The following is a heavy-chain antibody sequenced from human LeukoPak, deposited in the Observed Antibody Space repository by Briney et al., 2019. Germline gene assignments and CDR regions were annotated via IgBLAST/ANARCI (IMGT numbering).Heavy chain of an antibody. CDR1: GLTFSSYA. CDR2: ISGSGGST. CDR3: AKDLEGVSGSYIPA. V-gene: IGHV3-23*01. D-gene: IGHD1-26*01. Sequence: GGSLRLSCAASGLTFSSYAMSWVRQAPGKGLEWVSAISGSGGSTYYADSVKGRFTISRDNSKNTLYLQMNSLRAEDTAVYYCAKDLEGVSGSYIPAWGQGTLVTVSS. J-gene: IGHJ5*02.